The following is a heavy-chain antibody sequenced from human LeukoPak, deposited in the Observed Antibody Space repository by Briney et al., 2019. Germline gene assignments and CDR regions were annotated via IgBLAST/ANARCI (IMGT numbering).Heavy chain of an antibody. CDR2: ISGSGGNT. CDR1: GFTFSSYG. Sequence: GGSLRLSCAASGFTFSSYGMNWVRQAPGKGLEWVSGISGSGGNTYYADPVKGRFTISKDNSKNTLYLQMNSLGAEDTAVYYCAKRAPMVRGRTDYQYGMDVWGQGTTVTVSS. V-gene: IGHV3-23*01. CDR3: AKRAPMVRGRTDYQYGMDV. J-gene: IGHJ6*02. D-gene: IGHD3-10*01.